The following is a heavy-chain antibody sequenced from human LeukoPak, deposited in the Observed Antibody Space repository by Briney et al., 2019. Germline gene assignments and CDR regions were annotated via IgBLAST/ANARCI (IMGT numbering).Heavy chain of an antibody. V-gene: IGHV4-34*09. CDR1: GGSFSGYY. D-gene: IGHD3-10*01. Sequence: SETLSLTCAVYGGSFSGYYWSWIRQPPGKGLEWIGYIYYSGSTYYNPSLKSRVTISVDTSKNQFSLKLSSVTAADTAVYYCARKFYGSGSYPGVSSFDIWGQGTMVTVSS. J-gene: IGHJ3*02. CDR3: ARKFYGSGSYPGVSSFDI. CDR2: IYYSGST.